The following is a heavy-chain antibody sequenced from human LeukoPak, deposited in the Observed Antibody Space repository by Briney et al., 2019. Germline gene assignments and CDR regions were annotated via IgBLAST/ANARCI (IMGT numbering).Heavy chain of an antibody. CDR2: VYRRGST. CDR3: GRHAYGDSSAAFDI. V-gene: IGHV4-4*02. J-gene: IGHJ3*02. Sequence: SETLSLTCAVSGDSISSNYCWRWVRQFPGKGLEWIGEVYRRGSTSYNPSLKSRVVISIDKSKNQYSLNLNSMTAADTAMYHCGRHAYGDSSAAFDIWGQGTMVIVSS. CDR1: GDSISSNYC. D-gene: IGHD4-17*01.